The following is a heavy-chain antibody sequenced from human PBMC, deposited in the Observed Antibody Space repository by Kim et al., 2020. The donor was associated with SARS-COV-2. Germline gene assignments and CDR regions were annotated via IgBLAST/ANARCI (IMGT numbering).Heavy chain of an antibody. D-gene: IGHD2-2*01. J-gene: IGHJ4*02. V-gene: IGHV3-30*02. CDR3: ATDPARGVVPAVIGD. Sequence: ADSVKGQFTVSRDNIKNSLYLQMTSLRTDDTAVYYCATDPARGVVPAVIGDWGQGILVTVSS.